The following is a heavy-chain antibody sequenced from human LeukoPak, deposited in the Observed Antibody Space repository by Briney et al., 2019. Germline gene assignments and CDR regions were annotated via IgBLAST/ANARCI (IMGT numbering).Heavy chain of an antibody. J-gene: IGHJ5*02. CDR2: INPNSGGT. CDR1: RYTFTRYY. V-gene: IGHV1-2*02. CDR3: VRDNSEYQLLHNWFDT. Sequence: ASVKVSCKASRYTFTRYYMHWVRQAPGQGLEWMGWINPNSGGTNYAQKFHRRVTMTRDTSISTAYMDTSRLRSADTAVYYCVRDNSEYQLLHNWFDTWGQGNLVTVSS. D-gene: IGHD2-2*01.